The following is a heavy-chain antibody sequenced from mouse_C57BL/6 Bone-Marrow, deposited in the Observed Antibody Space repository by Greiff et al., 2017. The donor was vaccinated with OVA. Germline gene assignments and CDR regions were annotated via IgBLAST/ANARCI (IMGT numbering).Heavy chain of an antibody. CDR1: GFNIKDDY. J-gene: IGHJ2*01. D-gene: IGHD1-1*01. CDR2: IDPENGDT. Sequence: EVQLQQSGAELVRPGASVKLSCTASGFNIKDDYMHWVKQRPEQGLEWIGWIDPENGDTEYASKFQGKATITADTSSNTAYLQLSSLTSEDTAVYYCTTDDYGSPFDYWGQGTTLTVSS. CDR3: TTDDYGSPFDY. V-gene: IGHV14-4*01.